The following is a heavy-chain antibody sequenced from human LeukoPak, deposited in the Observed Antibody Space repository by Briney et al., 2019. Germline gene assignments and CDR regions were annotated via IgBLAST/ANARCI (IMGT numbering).Heavy chain of an antibody. J-gene: IGHJ4*02. D-gene: IGHD6-19*01. V-gene: IGHV4-4*07. CDR1: GGSISSYY. CDR3: AGALSGWHAGDY. Sequence: PSETLSLNCTVYGGSISSYYWSWIRQPAGKGLEGIGRIYTSGSTNYNPSLKSRVTMSVDTSKNQFSLELSSGTAPDTAVYYRAGALSGWHAGDYWGQGTLVTVSS. CDR2: IYTSGST.